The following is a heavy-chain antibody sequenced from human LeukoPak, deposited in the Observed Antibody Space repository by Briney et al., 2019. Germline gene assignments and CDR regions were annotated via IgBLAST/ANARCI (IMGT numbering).Heavy chain of an antibody. CDR3: ARHHPEVGATDY. V-gene: IGHV5-51*01. D-gene: IGHD1-26*01. J-gene: IGHJ4*02. CDR2: IYPDDSDT. Sequence: GESLKISCKHSEYSFPNYCIGWVRQMPGKGLEWMGIIYPDDSDTRYSPSFQGQVTISADRSISTAYLQWSSLKASDTAMYYCARHHPEVGATDYWGQGTLVTVSS. CDR1: EYSFPNYC.